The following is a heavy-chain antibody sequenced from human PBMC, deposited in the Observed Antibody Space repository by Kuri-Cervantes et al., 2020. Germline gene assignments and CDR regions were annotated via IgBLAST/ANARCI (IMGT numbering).Heavy chain of an antibody. D-gene: IGHD4-17*01. J-gene: IGHJ4*02. CDR1: GFTFSSYA. CDR2: ISYDGSNK. Sequence: GGSLRLSCAASGFTFSSYAMHWVRQAPGKGLEWVAVISYDGSNKYYADSVKGRFTISRDNSKNTLYLQMNSLRAEDTAVYYCARGSRFFSTVTRRGYFDYWGQGTLVTVSS. V-gene: IGHV3-30-3*01. CDR3: ARGSRFFSTVTRRGYFDY.